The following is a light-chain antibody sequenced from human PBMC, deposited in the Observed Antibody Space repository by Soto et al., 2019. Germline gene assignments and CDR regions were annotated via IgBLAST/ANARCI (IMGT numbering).Light chain of an antibody. J-gene: IGLJ2*01. CDR3: SSLTSSNTVV. CDR1: NSDVGGYNY. Sequence: QSVLTQPASVSGSPGQSITISCTGTNSDVGGYNYVSWYQQYPGKAPKLMICDVNYRPSGVSNRFSGSKSGYTASLTISGLQAEDEADYYCSSLTSSNTVVFGGGTKVTVL. V-gene: IGLV2-14*01. CDR2: DVN.